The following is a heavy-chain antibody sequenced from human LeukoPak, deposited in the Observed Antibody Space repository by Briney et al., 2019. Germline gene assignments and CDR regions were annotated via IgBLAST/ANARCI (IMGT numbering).Heavy chain of an antibody. CDR2: IWYDGSNK. V-gene: IGHV3-33*01. J-gene: IGHJ4*02. CDR1: GFTFSSYG. Sequence: GGSLRLSCAASGFTFSSYGMHWVRQAPGKGLEWVAVIWYDGSNKYYGDSVKGRFTISRDNSKNTLYLQMNSLRAEDTAVYYCARDSPDIVVVPAAPDYWGQGTLVTVSS. D-gene: IGHD2-2*01. CDR3: ARDSPDIVVVPAAPDY.